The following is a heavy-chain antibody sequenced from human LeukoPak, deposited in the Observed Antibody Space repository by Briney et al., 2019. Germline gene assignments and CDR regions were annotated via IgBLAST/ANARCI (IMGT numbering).Heavy chain of an antibody. CDR2: IYHSGST. CDR3: ARDRYDQRIFDY. CDR1: GDSISSGVYY. Sequence: SETLSLTCSVSGDSISSGVYYWNWIRQSPGKGLEWIGCIYHSGSTYYTPSLKSRVTISVDTSKNQFSLKLSFVTAADTAVYYCARDRYDQRIFDYWGQGTLVTVSS. J-gene: IGHJ4*02. V-gene: IGHV4-30-4*01. D-gene: IGHD3-3*01.